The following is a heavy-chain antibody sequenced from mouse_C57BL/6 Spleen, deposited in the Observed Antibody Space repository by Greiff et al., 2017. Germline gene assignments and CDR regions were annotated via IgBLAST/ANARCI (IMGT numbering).Heavy chain of an antibody. CDR2: ISSGGDDI. J-gene: IGHJ4*01. V-gene: IGHV5-9-1*02. D-gene: IGHD1-1*02. CDR3: TRDGYEGGSYSDAMDY. CDR1: GFTFSSYA. Sequence: EVMLVESGEGLVKPGGSLKLSCAASGFTFSSYAMSWVRQTPEKRLEWVAYISSGGDDIYYADNVKGRFTISIDNVRNTLYLQMSSLKSEDTAMYYWTRDGYEGGSYSDAMDYWGQGPSVTV.